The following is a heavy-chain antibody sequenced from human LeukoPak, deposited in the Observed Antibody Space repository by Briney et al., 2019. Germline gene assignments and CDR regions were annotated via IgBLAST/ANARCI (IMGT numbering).Heavy chain of an antibody. Sequence: ASVKVSCKASGYTFTSYDINWVRQATGQGLEWMGWMNPNSGNTGYAQKFQGRVTMTRNTSISTAYMELSSLRSEDTAVYYCARQHGTYYYDSSGSPGPVDYWGQGTLVTVSS. D-gene: IGHD3-22*01. V-gene: IGHV1-8*01. CDR2: MNPNSGNT. J-gene: IGHJ4*02. CDR1: GYTFTSYD. CDR3: ARQHGTYYYDSSGSPGPVDY.